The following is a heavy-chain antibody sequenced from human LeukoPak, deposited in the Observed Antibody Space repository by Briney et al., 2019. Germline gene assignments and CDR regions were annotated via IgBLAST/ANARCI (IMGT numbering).Heavy chain of an antibody. J-gene: IGHJ6*03. D-gene: IGHD3-3*01. CDR3: ARLMKRITIFGVGRAPNYYYMDV. CDR1: GYSFTTYW. Sequence: GESLKISCKGSGYSFTTYWIAWMRQMPGKGLEWMGVTHPGDSNTRYSPSFQGQVTISADKSINTAYLQWSSLKASDTAMYYCARLMKRITIFGVGRAPNYYYMDVWGKGTTVTVSS. CDR2: THPGDSNT. V-gene: IGHV5-51*01.